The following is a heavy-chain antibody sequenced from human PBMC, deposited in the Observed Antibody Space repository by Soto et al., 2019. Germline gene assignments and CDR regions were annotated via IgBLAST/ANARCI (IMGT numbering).Heavy chain of an antibody. Sequence: PSETLSRTCGVSGGSISSINWWSWVRQAPGKGLEWLGEIYQSGTTNYNPSLKSRVTMSIDKSKNQFFLNVTSVTAADTAVYYCARTAGTYPTHRSDAWGQGTLVTVSP. CDR3: ARTAGTYPTHRSDA. CDR2: IYQSGTT. J-gene: IGHJ5*02. V-gene: IGHV4-4*02. CDR1: GGSISSINW. D-gene: IGHD3-10*01.